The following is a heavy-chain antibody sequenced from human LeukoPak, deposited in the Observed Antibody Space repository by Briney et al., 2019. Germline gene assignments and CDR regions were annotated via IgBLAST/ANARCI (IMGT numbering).Heavy chain of an antibody. CDR1: GGTFSSYA. CDR2: IIPIFGTA. Sequence: VASVKVSCKASGGTFSSYAISWVRQAPGQGLEWMGGIIPIFGTANYAQKFQGRVTITTDESTSTAYMELSSLRSEDTAVYYCARSIVVVTALDAFDIWGQGTMVTVSS. D-gene: IGHD2-21*02. J-gene: IGHJ3*02. CDR3: ARSIVVVTALDAFDI. V-gene: IGHV1-69*05.